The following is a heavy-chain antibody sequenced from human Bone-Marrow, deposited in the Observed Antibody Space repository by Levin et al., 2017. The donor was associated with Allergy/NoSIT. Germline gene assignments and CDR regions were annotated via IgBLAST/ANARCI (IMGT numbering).Heavy chain of an antibody. CDR1: GISLSEAW. CDR3: TADLEESSSYSCDY. CDR2: IKRKSDGETT. J-gene: IGHJ4*02. V-gene: IGHV3-15*05. D-gene: IGHD3-22*01. Sequence: GESLKISCVVSGISLSEAWMTWVRQAPGKGLECVGRIKRKSDGETTDYAAPVKGRFTISRDDSKNTMYLQMNSLTTEDTAMYYCTADLEESSSYSCDYWGQGTLVTVSS.